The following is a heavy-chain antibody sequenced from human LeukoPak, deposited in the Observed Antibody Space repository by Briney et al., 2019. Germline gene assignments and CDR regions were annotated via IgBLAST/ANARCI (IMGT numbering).Heavy chain of an antibody. CDR3: ARGDCSSTSCSSTPKNWFDP. Sequence: GGSLRLSCAASGFTLSNYAMSWVRQAPGKGLEWVSAISGSGGTTYYADFVKGRFTISRDNSMNTLYLQMNSLRAEDTAVFYCARGDCSSTSCSSTPKNWFDPWGQGTLVSVSS. D-gene: IGHD2-2*01. CDR2: ISGSGGTT. J-gene: IGHJ5*02. V-gene: IGHV3-23*01. CDR1: GFTLSNYA.